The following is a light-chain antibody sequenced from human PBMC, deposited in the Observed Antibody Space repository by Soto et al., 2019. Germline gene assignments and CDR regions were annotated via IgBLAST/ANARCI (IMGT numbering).Light chain of an antibody. CDR3: QQYGSSPLT. V-gene: IGKV3-20*01. Sequence: EIVLTQSPGTLSLSPGERATLSWRASQSVSSYLAWYQQKPGQAPRLLIYGASSRATGIPDRVSGSGSGTDFTLTISRLEPEDFAVYYCQQYGSSPLTFGGGTKVDIK. CDR2: GAS. CDR1: QSVSSY. J-gene: IGKJ4*01.